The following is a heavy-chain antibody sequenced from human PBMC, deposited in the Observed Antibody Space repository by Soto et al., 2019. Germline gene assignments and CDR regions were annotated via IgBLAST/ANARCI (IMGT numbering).Heavy chain of an antibody. CDR1: GYSFTTYW. V-gene: IGHV5-51*01. CDR3: ARSRRGAYSSGWYSPSGYYNYGIDV. D-gene: IGHD6-19*01. J-gene: IGHJ6*02. Sequence: EVQLVHSGAEMKKPGESLKISCKASGYSFTTYWIGWVRQLPGKGLDWMGIIYPGDSDTKYSPSLQGQVTISADTSISTASLQWTSMTASDTAMYYCARSRRGAYSSGWYSPSGYYNYGIDVWGQGTKVTVSS. CDR2: IYPGDSDT.